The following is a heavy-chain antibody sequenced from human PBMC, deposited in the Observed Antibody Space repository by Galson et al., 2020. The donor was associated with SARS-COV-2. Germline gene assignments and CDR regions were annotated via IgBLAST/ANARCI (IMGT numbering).Heavy chain of an antibody. CDR3: ARAPWGGRVDY. Sequence: GETLKISCAASAFTFSNYWMTWVRQAPGKGLEWVASIKQDGSEKYYVDSVKGRFTISRDNAKNSLYLQMNSLRGDDTARYYCARAPWGGRVDYWGQGTLVTVSS. CDR1: AFTFSNYW. CDR2: IKQDGSEK. J-gene: IGHJ4*02. D-gene: IGHD3-16*01. V-gene: IGHV3-7*01.